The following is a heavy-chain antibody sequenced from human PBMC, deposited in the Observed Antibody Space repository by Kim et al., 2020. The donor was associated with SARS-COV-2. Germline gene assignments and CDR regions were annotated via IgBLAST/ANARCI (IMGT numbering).Heavy chain of an antibody. Sequence: QKFQERVTITRDMSTSTAYMELSSLRSEDTAVYYCASQKIVGATPEGLDYWGQGTLVTVSS. CDR3: ASQKIVGATPEGLDY. D-gene: IGHD1-26*01. J-gene: IGHJ4*02. V-gene: IGHV1-58*01.